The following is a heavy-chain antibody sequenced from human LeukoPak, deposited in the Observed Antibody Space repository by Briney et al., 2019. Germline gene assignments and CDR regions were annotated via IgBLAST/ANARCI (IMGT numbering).Heavy chain of an antibody. J-gene: IGHJ6*02. CDR2: ISAYNGNT. CDR1: GYTFTSYG. Sequence: ASVKVSCKASGYTFTSYGISWVRQAPGQGLEWMGWISAYNGNTNYAQKLQGRVTMTTDTSTSTAYMELRSPRSDDTAVYYCARGKGGYSYGYYYYGMDVWGQGTTVTVSS. V-gene: IGHV1-18*01. CDR3: ARGKGGYSYGYYYYGMDV. D-gene: IGHD5-18*01.